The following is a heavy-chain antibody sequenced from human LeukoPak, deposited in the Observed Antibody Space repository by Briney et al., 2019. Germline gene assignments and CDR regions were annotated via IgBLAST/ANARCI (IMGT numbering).Heavy chain of an antibody. D-gene: IGHD3-16*01. V-gene: IGHV1-8*01. CDR2: MNPNSGNT. CDR3: ARGPAITFGGVTSYYYYGMDV. Sequence: ASVKVSCKASGYTFTSYDINWVRQATGQGLEWMGWMNPNSGNTGYAQKFQGRVTMTRNTSISTAYMELSSLRSEDTAVYYCARGPAITFGGVTSYYYYGMDVWGQGTTVTVSS. J-gene: IGHJ6*02. CDR1: GYTFTSYD.